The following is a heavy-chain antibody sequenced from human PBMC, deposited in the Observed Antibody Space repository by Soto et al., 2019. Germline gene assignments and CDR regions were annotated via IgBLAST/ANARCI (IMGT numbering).Heavy chain of an antibody. D-gene: IGHD4-17*01. V-gene: IGHV4-59*08. CDR2: IYYSGST. Sequence: PSETLSLTCTVSGGSIRSYYWSWIRQPPGKGLEWIGYIYYSGSTNYNPSLKSRVTISVDTSKNQLSLKLSSVTAADTAVYYCARRYGYYFDYWGQGTLVTVS. CDR3: ARRYGYYFDY. J-gene: IGHJ4*02. CDR1: GGSIRSYY.